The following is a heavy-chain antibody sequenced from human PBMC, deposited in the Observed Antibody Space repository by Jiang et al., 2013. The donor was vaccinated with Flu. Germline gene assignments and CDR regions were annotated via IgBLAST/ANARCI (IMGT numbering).Heavy chain of an antibody. J-gene: IGHJ4*02. CDR1: GFTFSSYA. Sequence: QLLESGGGVVQPGRSLRLSCAASGFTFSSYAMHWVRQAPGKGLEWVAVISYDGSNKYYADSVKGRFTISRDNSKNTLYLQMNSLRAEDTAVYYCASGEVDYWGQGTLVTVSS. CDR2: ISYDGSNK. V-gene: IGHV3-30*04. D-gene: IGHD2-21*01. CDR3: ASGEVDY.